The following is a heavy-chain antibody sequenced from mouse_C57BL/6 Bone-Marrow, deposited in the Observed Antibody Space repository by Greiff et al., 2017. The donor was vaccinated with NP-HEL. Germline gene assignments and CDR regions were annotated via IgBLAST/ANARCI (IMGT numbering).Heavy chain of an antibody. V-gene: IGHV14-1*01. Sequence: VQLKESGAELVRPGASVKLSCTASGFNIKDYYMHWVKQRPEQGLEWIGRIDPEDGDTEYAPKFQGKATMIADTSSNTAYLQLSSLTSEDTAVYYCTTARLLLRSYFDYWGQGTTLTVSS. CDR1: GFNIKDYY. CDR2: IDPEDGDT. D-gene: IGHD1-1*01. CDR3: TTARLLLRSYFDY. J-gene: IGHJ2*01.